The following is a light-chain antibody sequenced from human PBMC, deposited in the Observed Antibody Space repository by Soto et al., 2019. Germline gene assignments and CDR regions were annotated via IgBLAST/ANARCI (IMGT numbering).Light chain of an antibody. CDR3: QQYGSSPGT. J-gene: IGKJ1*01. Sequence: EIVLTQSPGTLSLSPGERATLSCRASQSVSSSYLAWYQQKPGQAPRLLIYGASSRATGIPDRFSGSGSRTNFTLTISRLEPEDFAVYYCQQYGSSPGTFGQWTKVEIK. CDR2: GAS. CDR1: QSVSSSY. V-gene: IGKV3-20*01.